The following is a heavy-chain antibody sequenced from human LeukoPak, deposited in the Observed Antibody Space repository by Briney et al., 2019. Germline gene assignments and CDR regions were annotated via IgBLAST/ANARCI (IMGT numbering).Heavy chain of an antibody. D-gene: IGHD1-26*01. CDR1: GFTFSSYA. Sequence: GGSLRLSCAASGFTFSSYAMSWVRQAPGKGLEWVSVIYSGGSTYYADSVKGRFTISRDNSKNTLYLQMNSLRAEDTAVYCCATRIVGATDWFDPWGQGTLVTVSS. CDR2: IYSGGST. CDR3: ATRIVGATDWFDP. J-gene: IGHJ5*02. V-gene: IGHV3-53*01.